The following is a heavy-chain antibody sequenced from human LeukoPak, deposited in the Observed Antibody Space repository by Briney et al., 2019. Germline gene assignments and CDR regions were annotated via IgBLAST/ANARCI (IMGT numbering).Heavy chain of an antibody. D-gene: IGHD4-17*01. J-gene: IGHJ4*02. Sequence: GRSLRLSCAASGFTFSTYAMHWVRQAPGKGLEWVALTSYDGSNKYYGDSVKGRFTISRDNSKNTVYLQMDSLRAEDTAVYYCARGPYYGDWGNFFHYWGQGTLVTVSS. CDR1: GFTFSTYA. CDR2: TSYDGSNK. CDR3: ARGPYYGDWGNFFHY. V-gene: IGHV3-30*01.